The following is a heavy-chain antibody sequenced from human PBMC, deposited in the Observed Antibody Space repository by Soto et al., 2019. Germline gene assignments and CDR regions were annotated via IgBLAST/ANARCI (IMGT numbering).Heavy chain of an antibody. V-gene: IGHV1-69*13. CDR2: IIPIFGTA. CDR3: ARGTVARDLWKWFDP. Sequence: ASVQVSCKASGGTFRSYAISWVRQAPGQGLEWMGGIIPIFGTANYAQKFQGRVTITADESTSTAHLELSSLRSEDTAVYYCARGTVARDLWKWFDPWGQGNPVTVSS. CDR1: GGTFRSYA. J-gene: IGHJ5*02. D-gene: IGHD2-15*01.